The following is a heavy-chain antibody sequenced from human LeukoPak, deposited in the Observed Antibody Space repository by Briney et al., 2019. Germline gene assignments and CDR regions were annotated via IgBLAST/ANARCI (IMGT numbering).Heavy chain of an antibody. Sequence: GSLRLSCAVSGFTVSSNSMSWIRQPPGKGLEWIGFIYYSGSTNSNPSLKSRVSISVDTSKNQFSLKLSSVTAADTAVYYCASRIAAAGTAWYFDLWGRGTLVTVSS. CDR2: IYYSGST. CDR1: GFTVSSNS. CDR3: ASRIAAAGTAWYFDL. J-gene: IGHJ2*01. D-gene: IGHD6-13*01. V-gene: IGHV4-59*08.